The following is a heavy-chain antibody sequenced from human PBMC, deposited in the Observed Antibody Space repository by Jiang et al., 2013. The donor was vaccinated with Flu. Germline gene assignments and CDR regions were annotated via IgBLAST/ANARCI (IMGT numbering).Heavy chain of an antibody. V-gene: IGHV1-69*04. D-gene: IGHD4-17*01. CDR3: ASGGDGDNPWYNWFDP. Sequence: GAEVKKPGSSVKVSCKASGGTFSSYAISWVRQAPGQGLEWMGRIIPILGIANYAQKFQGGVTITADKSTSTAYMELSSLRSEDTAVYYCASGGDGDNPWYNWFDPWGQGTLVTVSS. CDR2: IIPILGIA. CDR1: GGTFSSYA. J-gene: IGHJ5*02.